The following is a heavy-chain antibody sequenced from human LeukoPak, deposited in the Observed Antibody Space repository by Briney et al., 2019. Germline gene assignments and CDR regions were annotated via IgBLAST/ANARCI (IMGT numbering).Heavy chain of an antibody. CDR3: ARVTDYGGNSALDY. J-gene: IGHJ4*02. D-gene: IGHD4-23*01. CDR1: GGSFSGYY. Sequence: SETLSLTCAVYGGSFSGYYWSWTRQPPGKGLEWIGEINHSGSTNYNPSLKSRVTISVDTSKNQFSLKLSSVTAADTAVYYCARVTDYGGNSALDYWGQGTLVTVSS. V-gene: IGHV4-34*01. CDR2: INHSGST.